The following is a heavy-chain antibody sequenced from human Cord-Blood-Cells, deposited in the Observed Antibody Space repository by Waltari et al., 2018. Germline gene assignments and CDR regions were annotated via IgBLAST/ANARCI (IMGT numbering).Heavy chain of an antibody. V-gene: IGHV1-2*04. CDR2: NNPNSGGT. CDR3: ARETGASIKYYFDY. D-gene: IGHD6-25*01. Sequence: QVQLVQSGAEVKKPGASVKVSCKASGYTFTGYYMHWVRQAPGQGLEWMGWNNPNSGGTNYAQKFQGWVTMTRDTSISTAYMELSRLRSDDTAVYYCARETGASIKYYFDYWGQGTLVTVSS. J-gene: IGHJ4*02. CDR1: GYTFTGYY.